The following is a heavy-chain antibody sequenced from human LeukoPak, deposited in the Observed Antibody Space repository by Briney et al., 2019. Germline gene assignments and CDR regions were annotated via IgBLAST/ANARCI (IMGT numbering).Heavy chain of an antibody. CDR2: IYYSGST. J-gene: IGHJ4*02. CDR1: GGSISSSSYY. CDR3: AREDYGEPFGY. Sequence: SETLSLTCTVSGGSISSSSYYWGWIRQPPGKGLEWIGSIYYSGSTYYNPSLKSRVTISVDTSKNQFSLKLSSVTAADTAVYYCAREDYGEPFGYWGQGTLVTVSS. V-gene: IGHV4-39*02. D-gene: IGHD4-17*01.